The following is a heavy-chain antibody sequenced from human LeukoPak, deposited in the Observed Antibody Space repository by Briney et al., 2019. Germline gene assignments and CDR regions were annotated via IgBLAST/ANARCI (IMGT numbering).Heavy chain of an antibody. D-gene: IGHD1-26*01. CDR3: ASGELLLDP. J-gene: IGHJ5*02. CDR1: GGSISSYY. V-gene: IGHV4-34*01. Sequence: SETLSLTCTVSGGSISSYYWSWIRQPPGKGLEWIGEINHSGSTNYNPSLKSRVTISVDTSKNQFSLKLSSVTAADTAVYYCASGELLLDPWGQGTLVTVSS. CDR2: INHSGST.